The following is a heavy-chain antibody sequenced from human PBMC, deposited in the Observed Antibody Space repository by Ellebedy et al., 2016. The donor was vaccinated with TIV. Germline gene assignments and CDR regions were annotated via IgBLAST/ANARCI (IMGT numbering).Heavy chain of an antibody. Sequence: MPSETLSLTCTVSGGSISSYYWSWIRQPAGKGLEWIGRIYSTGRTGGTTYNPSLESRVAISLDTSKNQVSLKLTSVTAADTAVYYCAREGIDGYNYFDYWGRGTLVTVSS. CDR3: AREGIDGYNYFDY. CDR2: IYSTGRTGGT. V-gene: IGHV4-4*07. J-gene: IGHJ4*02. D-gene: IGHD5-24*01. CDR1: GGSISSYY.